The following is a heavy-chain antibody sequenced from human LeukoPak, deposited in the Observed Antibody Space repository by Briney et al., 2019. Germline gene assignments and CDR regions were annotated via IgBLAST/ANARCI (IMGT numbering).Heavy chain of an antibody. CDR2: INHSGST. CDR1: GDSISTYY. V-gene: IGHV4-34*01. Sequence: SETLSLTCTVSGDSISTYYWSWIRQPPGKGLEWIGEINHSGSTNYNPSLKSRVTISVDTSKNQFSLKLSSVTAADTAVYYCARQTGSGLFILPGGQGTLVTVSS. J-gene: IGHJ4*02. CDR3: ARQTGSGLFILP. D-gene: IGHD3/OR15-3a*01.